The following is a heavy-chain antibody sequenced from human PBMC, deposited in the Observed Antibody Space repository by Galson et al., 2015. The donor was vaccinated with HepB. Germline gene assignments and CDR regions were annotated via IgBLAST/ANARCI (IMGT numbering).Heavy chain of an antibody. J-gene: IGHJ5*02. D-gene: IGHD2-15*01. CDR2: INPYSRYT. CDR3: ARGAFTVVLGATQNNWFGP. V-gene: IGHV1-18*01. CDR1: GYTFSSYS. Sequence: SVKVSCKASGYTFSSYSIAWVRQAPGQGLEWMGWINPYSRYTDYAQNFQGRITLTTDTSTNTAYMELRSLRSDDTALYYCARGAFTVVLGATQNNWFGPWGQGTLVTVSS.